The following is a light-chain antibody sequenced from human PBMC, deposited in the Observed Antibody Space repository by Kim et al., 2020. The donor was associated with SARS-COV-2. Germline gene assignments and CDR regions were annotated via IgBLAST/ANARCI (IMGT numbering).Light chain of an antibody. J-gene: IGKJ1*01. CDR2: DAS. Sequence: DIQMTKSPSSLSASVGDRVTITCQASQDISNYLNGYQQKPGKAPKLLIYDASNLETGVPSRFSGSGSGTDFTFTISSLQPEDIATYYCQQYDNLPWTFGQGTKVDIK. V-gene: IGKV1-33*01. CDR3: QQYDNLPWT. CDR1: QDISNY.